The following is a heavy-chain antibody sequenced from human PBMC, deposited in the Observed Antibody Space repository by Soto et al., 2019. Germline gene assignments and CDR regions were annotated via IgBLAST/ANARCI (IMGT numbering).Heavy chain of an antibody. D-gene: IGHD3-10*01. Sequence: EVQLVESGGGLVQPGGSLRLSCGASGFTLSSYWMHWVRQAPGKGLVWVSNINSDGSTTNYADSVKGRFTISRDNAKNTLYLQMTRLRAGDTAVYFCATLFSSGSSLDNWGQGTLVTVSS. CDR3: ATLFSSGSSLDN. J-gene: IGHJ4*02. V-gene: IGHV3-74*01. CDR2: INSDGSTT. CDR1: GFTLSSYW.